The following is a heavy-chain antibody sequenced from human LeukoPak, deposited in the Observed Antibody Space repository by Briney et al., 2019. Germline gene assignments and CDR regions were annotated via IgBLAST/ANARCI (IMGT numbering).Heavy chain of an antibody. Sequence: ASVKVSWKASGYTFTSYYMHWVRQAPGQGLEWMGIINPSGGSTSYAQKFQGRGTMTRDTSTSTVYIELSSLRSEDTAVYYCARDKRPNYYDSSGHFDYWGQGTLVTVSS. CDR3: ARDKRPNYYDSSGHFDY. J-gene: IGHJ4*02. CDR2: INPSGGST. D-gene: IGHD3-22*01. CDR1: GYTFTSYY. V-gene: IGHV1-46*01.